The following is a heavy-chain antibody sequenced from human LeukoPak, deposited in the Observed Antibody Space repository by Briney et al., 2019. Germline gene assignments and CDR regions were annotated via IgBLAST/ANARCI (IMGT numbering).Heavy chain of an antibody. CDR1: GGSISSSSYY. CDR2: IYYSGST. V-gene: IGHV4-39*01. Sequence: SETLSLTCTVSGGSISSSSYYWGWIRQPPGKGLEWIGSIYYSGSTYYNPSLKSRVTISVDTSKNQFSLKLSSVTAADTAVYYCARHLGYDSSGYYLPYFDYWGQGTLVTVSS. CDR3: ARHLGYDSSGYYLPYFDY. D-gene: IGHD3-22*01. J-gene: IGHJ4*02.